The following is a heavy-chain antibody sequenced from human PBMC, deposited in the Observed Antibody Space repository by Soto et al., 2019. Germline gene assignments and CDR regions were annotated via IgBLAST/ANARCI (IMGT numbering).Heavy chain of an antibody. J-gene: IGHJ6*02. Sequence: SQTLSLTCAISGDSVSSNSAAWNWVRQSPSRGLEWLGRTYYRSKWYKDYAASVKSRITINADTSKNQFSLQLNSVTPEDTAVYYCARVSGYGSNIYYYGMDVWGQGTTV. V-gene: IGHV6-1*01. D-gene: IGHD6-13*01. CDR2: TYYRSKWYK. CDR1: GDSVSSNSAA. CDR3: ARVSGYGSNIYYYGMDV.